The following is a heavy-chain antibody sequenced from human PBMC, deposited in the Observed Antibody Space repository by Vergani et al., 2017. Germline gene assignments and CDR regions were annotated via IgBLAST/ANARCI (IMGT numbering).Heavy chain of an antibody. D-gene: IGHD6-19*01. CDR3: AKVGRSEVAGTFGAFDI. CDR1: GFSFSDHY. J-gene: IGHJ3*02. V-gene: IGHV3-11*01. Sequence: QVQLVESGGGLVKPGGSLRLSCAASGFSFSDHYMTWIRQAPGKGLEWVSYISNSGNTIEYADSVKGRFSISRDNAKSSLFLQMDSLRAEDTAVYYCAKVGRSEVAGTFGAFDIWGQGTMVTVSS. CDR2: ISNSGNTI.